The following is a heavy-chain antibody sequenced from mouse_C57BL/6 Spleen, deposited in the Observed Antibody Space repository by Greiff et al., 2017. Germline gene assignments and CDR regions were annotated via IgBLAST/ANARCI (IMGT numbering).Heavy chain of an antibody. CDR1: GYTFTDYN. Sequence: EVQLQQSGPELVKPGASVKIPCKASGYTFTDYNMDWVKQSHGKSLEWIGDINPNNGGTIYNQKFKGKATLTVDKSSSTAYMELRSLTSEDTAVXYGARGNPRDYYGRDLWYFDVWGTGTTVTVSS. D-gene: IGHD1-1*01. J-gene: IGHJ1*03. CDR2: INPNNGGT. V-gene: IGHV1-18*01. CDR3: ARGNPRDYYGRDLWYFDV.